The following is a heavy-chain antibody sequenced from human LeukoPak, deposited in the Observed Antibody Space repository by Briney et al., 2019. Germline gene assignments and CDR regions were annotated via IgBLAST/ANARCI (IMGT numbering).Heavy chain of an antibody. CDR1: GFTFSSYA. CDR2: ISYDGSNK. J-gene: IGHJ4*02. V-gene: IGHV3-30*04. CDR3: ARAPRDKGSDY. D-gene: IGHD3-10*01. Sequence: SGGSLRLSCAASGFTFSSYAMHWVRQAPGKGLEWVAVISYDGSNKYYADSVKGRFTISRDNSKNTLYLQMNSLRAEDTAVYYCARAPRDKGSDYWGQGTLVTVSS.